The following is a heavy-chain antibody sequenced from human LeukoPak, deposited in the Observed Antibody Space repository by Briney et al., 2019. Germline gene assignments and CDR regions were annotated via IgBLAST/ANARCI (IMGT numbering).Heavy chain of an antibody. D-gene: IGHD4-17*01. CDR1: GYTFTSYY. CDR2: IDPSGGST. CDR3: ARDRRGITTVTTAWDY. Sequence: ASLKVSCKASGYTFTSYYMHWVRQAPGPGREWRGRIDPSGGSTSYAQKFQGRVTMTRDTSTSTVYMELSSLRSEDTAVYYCARDRRGITTVTTAWDYWGQGTLVTVSS. J-gene: IGHJ4*02. V-gene: IGHV1-46*01.